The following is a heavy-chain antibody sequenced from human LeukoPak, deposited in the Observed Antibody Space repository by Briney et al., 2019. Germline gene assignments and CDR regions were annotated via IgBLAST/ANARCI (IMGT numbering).Heavy chain of an antibody. J-gene: IGHJ4*02. CDR2: IIPILGIA. CDR1: GGTFSSYA. CDR3: ASFRLGDSSSWYYYFDY. D-gene: IGHD6-13*01. V-gene: IGHV1-69*04. Sequence: ASVKVSCKASGGTFSSYAISWVRQAPGQGLEWMGRIIPILGIANYAQKFQGRVTITADKSTSTAYMELSSLRSEDTAVYYCASFRLGDSSSWYYYFDYWGQGTLVTVSS.